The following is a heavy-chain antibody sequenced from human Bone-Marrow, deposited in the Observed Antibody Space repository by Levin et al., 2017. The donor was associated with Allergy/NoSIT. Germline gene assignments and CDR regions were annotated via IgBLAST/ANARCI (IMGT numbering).Heavy chain of an antibody. CDR2: ISGSGGST. CDR3: AKDSRKKLRIWFRESTDYYYYMDV. V-gene: IGHV3-23*01. CDR1: GFTFSSYA. Sequence: GESLKISCAASGFTFSSYAMSWVRQAPGKGLEWVSAISGSGGSTYYADSVKGRFTISRDNSKNTLYLQMNSLRAEDTAVYYCAKDSRKKLRIWFRESTDYYYYMDVWGKGTTVTVSS. D-gene: IGHD3-10*01. J-gene: IGHJ6*03.